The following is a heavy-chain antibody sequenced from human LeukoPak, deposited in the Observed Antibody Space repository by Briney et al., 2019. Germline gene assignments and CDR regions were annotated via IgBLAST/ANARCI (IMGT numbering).Heavy chain of an antibody. D-gene: IGHD3-22*01. J-gene: IGHJ4*02. CDR2: ISSSGGTI. Sequence: GGSLRLSCAASGFTFSDYYMSWIRQAPGKGLEWVSYISSSGGTIYYADSVKGRFTISRDNAKNSLYLQMNSLRAEDTAVYYCARGRSSGYYVYYFDYWGQGTLVTVSS. V-gene: IGHV3-11*04. CDR3: ARGRSSGYYVYYFDY. CDR1: GFTFSDYY.